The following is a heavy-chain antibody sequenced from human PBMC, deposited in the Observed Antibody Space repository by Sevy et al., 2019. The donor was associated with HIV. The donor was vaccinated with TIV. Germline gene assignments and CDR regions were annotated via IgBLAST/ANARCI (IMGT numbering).Heavy chain of an antibody. V-gene: IGHV1-8*01. J-gene: IGHJ5*02. D-gene: IGHD2-15*01. CDR3: ATVGLGYYSGSSYYQGDWFDP. CDR1: GYTFTSYD. CDR2: MNPNSGNT. Sequence: ASVKVSCKASGYTFTSYDINWVRQATGQGLEWMGWMNPNSGNTGYAQKFQGRVTMTRNTSISTAYMELSSLRSEDTAVYYCATVGLGYYSGSSYYQGDWFDPWDQGTLVTVSS.